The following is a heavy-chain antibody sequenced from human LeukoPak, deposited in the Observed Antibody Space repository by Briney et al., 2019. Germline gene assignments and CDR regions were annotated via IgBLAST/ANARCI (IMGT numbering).Heavy chain of an antibody. Sequence: GGSLRLSCAASGFTFSSYGMHWVRQAPGKGLEWVAFIRYDGSNKYYADSMKGRFTISRDNSKNTLYLQMNSLRAEDTAVYYCAKDPADGSGSYYLDYWGQGTLVTVSS. D-gene: IGHD3-10*01. CDR1: GFTFSSYG. J-gene: IGHJ4*02. V-gene: IGHV3-30*02. CDR2: IRYDGSNK. CDR3: AKDPADGSGSYYLDY.